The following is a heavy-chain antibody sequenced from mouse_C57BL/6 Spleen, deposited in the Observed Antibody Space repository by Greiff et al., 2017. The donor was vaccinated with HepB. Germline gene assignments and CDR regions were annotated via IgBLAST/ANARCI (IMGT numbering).Heavy chain of an antibody. J-gene: IGHJ4*01. V-gene: IGHV1-18*01. Sequence: EVQRVESGPELVKPGDSVKIPCKASGYTFTDYNMDWVKQSHGKSLEWIGDINPNNGGTNYNQKFKGKATLTVDKSSSTAYMELRSLTSEDTAFYYCARGYYYAMDYWGQGTSVTVSS. CDR1: GYTFTDYN. CDR2: INPNNGGT. CDR3: ARGYYYAMDY.